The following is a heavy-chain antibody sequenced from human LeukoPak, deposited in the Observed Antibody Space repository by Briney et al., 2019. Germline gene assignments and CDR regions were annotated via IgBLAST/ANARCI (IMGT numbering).Heavy chain of an antibody. J-gene: IGHJ4*02. V-gene: IGHV4-34*01. CDR2: INHSGST. Sequence: PSETLSLTCAVYGVSFSGYYWSWVRQPPGKGLEWVGEINHSGSTNYNPSLKSRVTISVEKSKNQFALKRSSVTAEDTAVYYCARDRRWQLLPWIQLWLRSAYWGQGTLVTVSS. CDR3: ARDRRWQLLPWIQLWLRSAY. D-gene: IGHD5-18*01. CDR1: GVSFSGYY.